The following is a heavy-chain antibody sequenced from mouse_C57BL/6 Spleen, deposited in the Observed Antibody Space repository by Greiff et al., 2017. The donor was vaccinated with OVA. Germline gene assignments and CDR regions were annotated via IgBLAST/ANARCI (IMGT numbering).Heavy chain of an antibody. CDR1: GYTFTDYY. CDR2: VNPNNGGT. J-gene: IGHJ1*03. D-gene: IGHD1-1*01. CDR3: ARYYGSSYWYYDV. Sequence: EVHLQQSGPELVKPGASLKISCKASGYTFTDYYMNWVKQTHANSLEWIGDVNPNNGGTSYNQKFQGKATSTVDKSSSTAYMELRSLTSEESAVYYCARYYGSSYWYYDVWGTGTTVTVSS. V-gene: IGHV1-26*01.